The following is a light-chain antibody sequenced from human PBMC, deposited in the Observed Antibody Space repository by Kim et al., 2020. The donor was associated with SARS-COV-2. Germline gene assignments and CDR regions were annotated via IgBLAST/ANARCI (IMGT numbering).Light chain of an antibody. V-gene: IGKV3-15*01. CDR2: GAS. CDR1: QSVTSK. Sequence: SVSPAETATPSCRASQSVTSKLGWYQQKPGQAPRLLIYGASTRAAGIPARFSGSGSETEFTLTISSLQSEDFGVYYCQQYKNWPYTFGQGTKLEI. J-gene: IGKJ2*01. CDR3: QQYKNWPYT.